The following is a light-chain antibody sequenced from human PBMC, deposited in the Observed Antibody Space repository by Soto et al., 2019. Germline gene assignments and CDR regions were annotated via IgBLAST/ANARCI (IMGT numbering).Light chain of an antibody. Sequence: ESVLTQSPGTLSLSPGERATLSCRASQSVSSNYLAWYQQKPGQAPRLLIYGASIRATGLPDRFSGSGSGTDFTLTISRLEPEDFAVYYCQQYGSSYTFGQGTKVDIK. V-gene: IGKV3-20*01. J-gene: IGKJ2*01. CDR3: QQYGSSYT. CDR2: GAS. CDR1: QSVSSNY.